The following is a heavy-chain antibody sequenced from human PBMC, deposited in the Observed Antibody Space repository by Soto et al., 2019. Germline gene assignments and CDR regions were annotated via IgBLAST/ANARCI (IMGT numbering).Heavy chain of an antibody. Sequence: GSLRLSCAASGFTFSSYDFHWVRQGTGKGLEWVSAISVDEVTYYSGSVQGRFTISRENAKNSLYLQMNGLRAEDTAVYYCAREYCVCGGLCLGWFYIDHWGQGIQVPVSS. J-gene: IGHJ4*02. CDR1: GFTFSSYD. V-gene: IGHV3-13*01. CDR2: ISVDEVT. D-gene: IGHD2-21*01. CDR3: AREYCVCGGLCLGWFYIDH.